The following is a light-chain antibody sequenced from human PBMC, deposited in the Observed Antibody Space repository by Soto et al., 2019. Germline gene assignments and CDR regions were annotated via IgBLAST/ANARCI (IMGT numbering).Light chain of an antibody. J-gene: IGKJ2*01. CDR3: QQYGTSRYT. V-gene: IGKV3-20*01. Sequence: EIVLTQSPGTLSLSPGERATLSCRASQSLSSTYLAWYQQKPGQAPRLLIYGASSRATGIPDRFSGSWSGTDFTLTVSRLEPEDLAVYYCQQYGTSRYTFVQGAKLEI. CDR2: GAS. CDR1: QSLSSTY.